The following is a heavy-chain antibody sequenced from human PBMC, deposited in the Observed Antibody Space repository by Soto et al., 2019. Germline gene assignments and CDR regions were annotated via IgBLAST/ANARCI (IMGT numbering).Heavy chain of an antibody. D-gene: IGHD3-22*01. J-gene: IGHJ4*02. CDR1: GGSVSSGSYY. Sequence: SETLSLTCTVSGGSVSSGSYYWSWIRQPPGKGLEWIGYIYYSGSTNYNPSLKSRVTISVDTSKNQFSLKLSFVTAADTAVYYCESSSYYYDSSGFFDYWGQGTLVTVSS. V-gene: IGHV4-61*01. CDR3: ESSSYYYDSSGFFDY. CDR2: IYYSGST.